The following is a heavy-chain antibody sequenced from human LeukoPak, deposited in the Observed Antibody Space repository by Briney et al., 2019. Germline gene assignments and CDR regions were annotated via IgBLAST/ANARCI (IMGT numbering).Heavy chain of an antibody. V-gene: IGHV4-38-2*02. CDR3: AKMVGSEYGDPFDY. CDR1: GHSISSGYY. CDR2: IYHSGST. Sequence: SETLSLTCTVSGHSISSGYYWGWIRQPPGKGLEWIGTIYHSGSTYYNPSLKSRVTISVDTSKNQFSLKLSSVTAADTAVYYCAKMVGSEYGDPFDYWGQGTLVTVSS. J-gene: IGHJ4*02. D-gene: IGHD4-17*01.